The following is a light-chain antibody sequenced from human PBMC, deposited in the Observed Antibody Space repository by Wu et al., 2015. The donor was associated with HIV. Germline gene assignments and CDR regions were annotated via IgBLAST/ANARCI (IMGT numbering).Light chain of an antibody. CDR1: QGLSSS. Sequence: IQMTQSPSSLPASVGDRVTITCRASQGLSSSLAWYQQKPGKAPKLLLYAASRLESGVPSRFSGSGSGTDYTLTISSLQPEDFATYYCQQYYNTPWTFGQGTKVEIK. CDR3: QQYYNTPWT. CDR2: AAS. J-gene: IGKJ1*01. V-gene: IGKV1-NL1*01.